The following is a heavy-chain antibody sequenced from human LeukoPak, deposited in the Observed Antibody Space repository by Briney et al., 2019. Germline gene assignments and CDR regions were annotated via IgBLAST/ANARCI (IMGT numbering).Heavy chain of an antibody. CDR2: VKEDGRQK. CDR3: ARDLDY. CDR1: GFTFSTYW. V-gene: IGHV3-7*04. J-gene: IGHJ4*02. Sequence: GGSLRPSCAASGFTFSTYWMSWVRQAPGKGLEWVANVKEDGRQKFYVDSVKGRFTISRDNAKNSLYLQMDSLRAEDTAVYYCARDLDYWGQGTPVTVSS.